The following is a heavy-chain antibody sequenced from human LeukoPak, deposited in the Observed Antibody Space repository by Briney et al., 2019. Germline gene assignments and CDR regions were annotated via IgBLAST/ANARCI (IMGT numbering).Heavy chain of an antibody. V-gene: IGHV3-23*01. CDR2: ISTSGGDT. CDR3: AKGGNYASLDS. Sequence: PGGSLRLSCAASGFSFTDSAMTWVRQAPGKGLEWVSAISTSGGDTIYTDSVKGRFTISRDNSKNTLYLQMNSLRAEDTAKYYCAKGGNYASLDSWGQGTLVTVSS. J-gene: IGHJ4*02. CDR1: GFSFTDSA. D-gene: IGHD1-7*01.